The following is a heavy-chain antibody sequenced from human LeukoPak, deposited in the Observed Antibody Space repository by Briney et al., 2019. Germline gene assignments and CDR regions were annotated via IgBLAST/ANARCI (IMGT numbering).Heavy chain of an antibody. CDR2: ISSSGSTI. V-gene: IGHV3-11*04. CDR1: GFTFSDYY. J-gene: IGHJ4*02. D-gene: IGHD1-26*01. Sequence: PGGSLRLSCAASGFTFSDYYMSWIRQAPGKGLEWVSYISSSGSTIYYADSVKGRFTISRDNAKNSLILQMNSLRAEDTAVYYCARDEGPYTTILDYWGQGTLVTVSS. CDR3: ARDEGPYTTILDY.